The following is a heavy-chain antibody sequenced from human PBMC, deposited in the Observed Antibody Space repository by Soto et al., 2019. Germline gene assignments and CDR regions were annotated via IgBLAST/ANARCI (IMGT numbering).Heavy chain of an antibody. Sequence: ASVKVSCKPSGYTFTSYYMHWVRQAPGQGLEWMGIINPSGGSTSYAQKFQGRVTMTRDTSTSTVYMELSSLRSEDTAVYYCARAQRVDYYDSSGYYSGYWGQGTLVTVSS. D-gene: IGHD3-22*01. CDR1: GYTFTSYY. CDR2: INPSGGST. J-gene: IGHJ4*02. V-gene: IGHV1-46*01. CDR3: ARAQRVDYYDSSGYYSGY.